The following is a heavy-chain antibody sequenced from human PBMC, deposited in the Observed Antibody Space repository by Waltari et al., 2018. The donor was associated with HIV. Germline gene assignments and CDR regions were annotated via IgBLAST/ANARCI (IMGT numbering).Heavy chain of an antibody. V-gene: IGHV4-34*01. CDR2: INHSGST. Sequence: QVQLQQWGAGLLKPSETLSLTCAVYGGSFSGYYWSWIRQPPGKGLEWIGEINHSGSTNYNPSLKSRVTISVDTSKNQFSLKLSSVTAADTAVYYCARAANRDYGMDVWGQGTTVTVSS. CDR1: GGSFSGYY. CDR3: ARAANRDYGMDV. J-gene: IGHJ6*02. D-gene: IGHD7-27*01.